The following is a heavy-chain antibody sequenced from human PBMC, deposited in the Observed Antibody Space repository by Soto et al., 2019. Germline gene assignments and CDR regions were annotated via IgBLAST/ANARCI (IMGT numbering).Heavy chain of an antibody. CDR3: ARFSGGSYNTYYYYYGMDV. CDR1: GYTFTSYG. CDR2: ISAYNGNT. D-gene: IGHD2-15*01. Sequence: QVQLVQSGAEVKEPGASVKVSCKASGYTFTSYGISWVRQAPGQGLDWMGWISAYNGNTKYAQDLQGRVTMTTDTSTSTAYMELRSLRSDDTAVYYCARFSGGSYNTYYYYYGMDVWGQGTTVTVSS. V-gene: IGHV1-18*04. J-gene: IGHJ6*02.